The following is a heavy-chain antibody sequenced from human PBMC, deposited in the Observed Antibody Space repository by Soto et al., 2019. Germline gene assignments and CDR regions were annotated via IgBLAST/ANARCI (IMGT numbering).Heavy chain of an antibody. J-gene: IGHJ4*02. CDR2: ITTSSRNR. CDR3: ARDPGPEDY. Sequence: GGSLRLSCAASGFTFSRYNMNWVRQAPGKGLEWVSSITTSSRNRYYADSVKGRFTISRDNAQNSLYLQMNSLTAEDTAVYYCARDPGPEDYWGQGTLVTVSS. V-gene: IGHV3-21*01. CDR1: GFTFSRYN.